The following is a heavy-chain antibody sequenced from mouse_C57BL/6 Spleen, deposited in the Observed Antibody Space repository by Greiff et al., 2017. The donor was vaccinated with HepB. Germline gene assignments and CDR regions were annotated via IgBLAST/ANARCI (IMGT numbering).Heavy chain of an antibody. V-gene: IGHV5-9*01. Sequence: EVQVVESGGGLVKPGGSLKLSCAASGFTFISYTMSWVRQTPEKRLEWVATISGGGGNTYYPDSVKGRFTISRDNAKNTLYLQMSSLRSEDTALYYCARLYGSSYHYAMDYWGQGTSVTVSS. J-gene: IGHJ4*01. CDR2: ISGGGGNT. D-gene: IGHD1-1*01. CDR1: GFTFISYT. CDR3: ARLYGSSYHYAMDY.